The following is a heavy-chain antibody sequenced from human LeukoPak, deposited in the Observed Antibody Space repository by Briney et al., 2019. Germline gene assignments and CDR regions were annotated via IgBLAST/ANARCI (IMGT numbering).Heavy chain of an antibody. CDR2: IIPIFGTA. CDR3: ARMEYYYDSSGYYYKGHFGY. CDR1: GGTFSSYA. J-gene: IGHJ4*02. D-gene: IGHD3-22*01. V-gene: IGHV1-69*13. Sequence: SVKVSCKASGGTFSSYAISWVRQAPGQGLEWMGGIIPIFGTANYAQKFQGRVTITADESTSTAYMELSSLRSEDTAVYYCARMEYYYDSSGYYYKGHFGYWGQGTLVTVSS.